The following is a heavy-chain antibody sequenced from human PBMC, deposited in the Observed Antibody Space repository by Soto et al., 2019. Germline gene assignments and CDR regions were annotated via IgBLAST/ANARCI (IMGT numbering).Heavy chain of an antibody. J-gene: IGHJ6*02. CDR2: IYYSGST. V-gene: IGHV4-59*02. CDR3: ARDAPYCSSTSHCAYGMDV. CDR1: GGSVSSYY. D-gene: IGHD2-2*01. Sequence: PSETLSLTCTVSGGSVSSYYWSWIRQPPGKGLEWIGYIYYSGSTNYNPSLKSRVTISVDTSKNHFSLKLSSVTAADTAVYYCARDAPYCSSTSHCAYGMDVWGQGTTVTVSS.